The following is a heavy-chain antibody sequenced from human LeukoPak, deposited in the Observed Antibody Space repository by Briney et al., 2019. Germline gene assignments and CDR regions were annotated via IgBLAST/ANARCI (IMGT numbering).Heavy chain of an antibody. Sequence: SGPALVKPTQTLTLTCTFSGFSLRTSGMCVSWIRQPPGKALEWLARIDWDDDKYYSKSLKTRLTISNNTSKNQVVLTMTNMDPVDTATYYCAHKYEYYFDYWGQGALVTVSS. J-gene: IGHJ4*02. D-gene: IGHD2-2*01. CDR3: AHKYEYYFDY. CDR2: IDWDDDK. CDR1: GFSLRTSGMC. V-gene: IGHV2-70*11.